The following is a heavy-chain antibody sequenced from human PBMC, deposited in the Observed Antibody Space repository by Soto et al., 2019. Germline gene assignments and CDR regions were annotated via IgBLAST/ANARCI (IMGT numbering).Heavy chain of an antibody. Sequence: GESLKISCKGSGYSFTIYWIGWVRQMPGKGLEWMGIIYPGDSDTRYSPSFQGQVTISADKSISTAYLQWSSLKASDTAMYYCARLWGAXRGSGRYDYYYYYGMDVWGQGTTVTVSS. CDR2: IYPGDSDT. CDR3: ARLWGAXRGSGRYDYYYYYGMDV. V-gene: IGHV5-51*01. D-gene: IGHD3-10*01. J-gene: IGHJ6*02. CDR1: GYSFTIYW.